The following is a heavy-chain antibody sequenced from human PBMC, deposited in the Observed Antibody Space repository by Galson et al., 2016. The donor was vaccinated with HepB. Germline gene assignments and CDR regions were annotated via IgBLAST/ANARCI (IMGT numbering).Heavy chain of an antibody. CDR2: LDPEATEP. J-gene: IGHJ6*02. D-gene: IGHD6-6*01. Sequence: SVKVSCKVSGHSLTELSIHWVRQAPGRGLEWMGGLDPEATEPFYAGRFQGGPTLTEEPLPDTAYLELSSLTSEDTAVYYRAGEKYPYHHNVMEVWGHGTMVTVSS. CDR3: AGEKYPYHHNVMEV. CDR1: GHSLTELS. V-gene: IGHV1-24*01.